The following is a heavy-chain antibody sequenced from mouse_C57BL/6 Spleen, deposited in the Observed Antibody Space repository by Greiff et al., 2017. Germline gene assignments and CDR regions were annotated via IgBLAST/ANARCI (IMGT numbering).Heavy chain of an antibody. Sequence: VQLQQPGAELVKPGASVKVSCKASGYTFTSYWMHWVKQRPGQGLEWIGRIHPSASGTNYNQKFKGKATLTVDKSSSTAYMQLSSLTSEDSAVXYFAIEEFDDYYWGQGTTLTVSS. CDR3: AIEEFDDYY. J-gene: IGHJ2*01. D-gene: IGHD2-4*01. CDR1: GYTFTSYW. V-gene: IGHV1-74*01. CDR2: IHPSASGT.